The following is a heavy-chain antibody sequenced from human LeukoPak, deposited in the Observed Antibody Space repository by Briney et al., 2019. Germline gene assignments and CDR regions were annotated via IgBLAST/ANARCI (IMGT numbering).Heavy chain of an antibody. CDR2: IRYDRTNE. D-gene: IGHD3-16*01. CDR1: GFSFSNYG. J-gene: IGHJ3*02. V-gene: IGHV3-30*02. Sequence: GGSLRLSCVASGFSFSNYGMHWVRQAPGKGLEWVAFIRYDRTNEYYADSVKGRFTISRDNAKSSLFLQMMSLRAEDTAVYYCARGSDGDIWGQGTMVTVSS. CDR3: ARGSDGDI.